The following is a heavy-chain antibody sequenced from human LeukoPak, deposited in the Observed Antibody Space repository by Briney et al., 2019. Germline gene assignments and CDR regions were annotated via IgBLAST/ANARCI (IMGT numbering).Heavy chain of an antibody. V-gene: IGHV3-21*01. J-gene: IGHJ4*02. Sequence: GGSLRLSCAASGFTLSSYSLNWVRQAPGKGLEWVSSISSSSSYIYYADSVKGRFTSSRDNAKNSLYLQMNSLRAEDTAVYYCARDSSRTKGYGSSTSCPIDYWGQGTLVTVSS. CDR2: ISSSSSYI. CDR3: ARDSSRTKGYGSSTSCPIDY. CDR1: GFTLSSYS. D-gene: IGHD2-2*01.